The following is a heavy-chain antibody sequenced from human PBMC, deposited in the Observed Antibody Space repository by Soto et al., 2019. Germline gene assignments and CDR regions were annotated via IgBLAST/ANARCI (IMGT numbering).Heavy chain of an antibody. J-gene: IGHJ3*01. CDR3: AGVFSSPGCYLPDHFSFVL. CDR2: ISSSSSYT. Sequence: PGGSLRLSCAASGFTFIDYYMSWILQAPWKGLEWVSYISSSSSYTNYADSVKGRFTISRDNAKNSLYLQMNSLRAEDTAVYYWAGVFSSPGCYLPDHFSFVLWGKGTM. D-gene: IGHD2-2*01. CDR1: GFTFIDYY. V-gene: IGHV3-11*03.